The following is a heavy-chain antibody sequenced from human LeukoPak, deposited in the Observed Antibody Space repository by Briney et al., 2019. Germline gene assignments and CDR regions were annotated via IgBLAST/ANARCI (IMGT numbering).Heavy chain of an antibody. CDR3: AKLIWFGEYRPPFDY. J-gene: IGHJ4*02. CDR1: GFTFSIYG. CDR2: ISDNGGNT. Sequence: GGSLRLSCAASGFTFSIYGMGWVRQAPGKGLEWVSSISDNGGNTYYADSVKGRFTISRDNSKNTLYLQMNSLRAEDTAVYYCAKLIWFGEYRPPFDYWGQGTLVTVSS. D-gene: IGHD3-10*01. V-gene: IGHV3-23*01.